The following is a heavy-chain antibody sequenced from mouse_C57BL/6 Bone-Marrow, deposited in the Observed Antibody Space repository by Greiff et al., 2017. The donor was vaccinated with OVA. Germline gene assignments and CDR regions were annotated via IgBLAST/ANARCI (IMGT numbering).Heavy chain of an antibody. Sequence: EVQLVESGGGLVKPGGSLKLSCAASGFTFSSYTMSWVRQTPEKRLEWVATISVGGGNTYYPDSVKGRFTISRDNSKNTLYLQMSSLRSEDTALYYCARHYDYSSSYKDYWGEGTTLTVSS. CDR1: GFTFSSYT. D-gene: IGHD1-1*01. J-gene: IGHJ2*01. CDR3: ARHYDYSSSYKDY. CDR2: ISVGGGNT. V-gene: IGHV5-9*01.